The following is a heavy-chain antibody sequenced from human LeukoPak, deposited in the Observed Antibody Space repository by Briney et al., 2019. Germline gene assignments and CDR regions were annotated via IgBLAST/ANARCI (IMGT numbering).Heavy chain of an antibody. V-gene: IGHV1-69*13. Sequence: SVKVSCKASAGTFSSYAISWVRQAPGQGLEWMGGIIPIFGTANYAQKFQGRVTITADESTSTAYMELSSLRSEDTAVYYCARALLRLGELPPRDLFDYWGQGTLVTVSS. D-gene: IGHD3-16*01. CDR1: AGTFSSYA. J-gene: IGHJ4*02. CDR3: ARALLRLGELPPRDLFDY. CDR2: IIPIFGTA.